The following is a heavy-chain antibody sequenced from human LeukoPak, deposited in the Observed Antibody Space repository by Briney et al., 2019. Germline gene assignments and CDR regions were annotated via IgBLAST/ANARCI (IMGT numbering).Heavy chain of an antibody. CDR2: IYYSGST. Sequence: SETLSLTCAVHGGSFSGYYWSWIRQHPGKGLEWIGYIYYSGSTYYNPSLKSRVTISVDTSKNQFSLKLSSVTAADTAVYYCARDLSKYQLPPGGFDPWGQGTLVTVSS. CDR1: GGSFSGYY. J-gene: IGHJ5*02. D-gene: IGHD2-2*01. CDR3: ARDLSKYQLPPGGFDP. V-gene: IGHV4-31*11.